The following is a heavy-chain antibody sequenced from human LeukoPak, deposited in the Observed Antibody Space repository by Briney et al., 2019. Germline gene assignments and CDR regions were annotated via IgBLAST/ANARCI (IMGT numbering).Heavy chain of an antibody. CDR2: ISHSGST. J-gene: IGHJ4*02. CDR1: GGSFSGYY. CDR3: ARGKNY. V-gene: IGHV4-34*01. Sequence: PSETLSLTCAVYGGSFSGYYWSWIRQPPGKGLEWIGEISHSGSTNYNPSLKSRVTISVDTSKNQFSLKLSSVTAADTAVYYCARGKNYWGQGTLVTVSS.